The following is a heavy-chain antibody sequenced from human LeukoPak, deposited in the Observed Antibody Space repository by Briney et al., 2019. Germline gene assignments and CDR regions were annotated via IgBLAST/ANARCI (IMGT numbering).Heavy chain of an antibody. CDR1: GYTFTGYY. CDR2: INPSGGSA. Sequence: ASVKVSCKASGYTFTGYYMHWVRQAPGQGLEWMGWINPSGGSASYAQKFQGRVTMTRDTSTSTVYMELSSLRSEDTAVYYCARTPVVAAAYYYYYGMDVWGQGTTVTVSS. CDR3: ARTPVVAAAYYYYYGMDV. J-gene: IGHJ6*02. D-gene: IGHD2-15*01. V-gene: IGHV1-46*01.